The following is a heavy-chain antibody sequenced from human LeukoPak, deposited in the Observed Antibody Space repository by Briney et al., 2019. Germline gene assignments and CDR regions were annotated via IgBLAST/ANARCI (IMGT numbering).Heavy chain of an antibody. CDR3: AKDRISGWNVFDY. J-gene: IGHJ4*02. Sequence: GGSLRLSCAASGCTFSSYGMHWVRQAPGKGLEWVAVISYNGSNKYYADSVKGRFTISRDNSKNTLYLQMNSLRAEDTAVYYCAKDRISGWNVFDYWGQGTLVTVSS. CDR1: GCTFSSYG. CDR2: ISYNGSNK. D-gene: IGHD6-19*01. V-gene: IGHV3-30*18.